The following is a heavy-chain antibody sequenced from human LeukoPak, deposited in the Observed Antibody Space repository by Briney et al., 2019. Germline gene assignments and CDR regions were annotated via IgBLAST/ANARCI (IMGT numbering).Heavy chain of an antibody. Sequence: ASVKVSCKVSGYTLTELSMHWVRQAPGKGLEWMGGFDPEDGETIYAQKLPGRVTMTEDTSTDTAYMELSSLRSEDTAVYYCATGVWWDLDSAAHPNYWGQGTPVSVSS. CDR1: GYTLTELS. CDR3: ATGVWWDLDSAAHPNY. CDR2: FDPEDGET. V-gene: IGHV1-24*01. D-gene: IGHD1-26*01. J-gene: IGHJ4*02.